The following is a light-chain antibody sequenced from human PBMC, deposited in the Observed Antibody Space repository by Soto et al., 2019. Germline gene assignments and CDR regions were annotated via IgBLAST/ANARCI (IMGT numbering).Light chain of an antibody. CDR2: HVS. J-gene: IGKJ1*01. CDR3: QQYNGYPWT. Sequence: DIQMTQSPSTLSASVGDRVTITCRASQSISSWLAWYQQKPGKAPKLLIYHVSSLESGVPSRFSGSGSGTEFTLTISSLQPDDFATYYCQQYNGYPWTFGQGTKVEIK. CDR1: QSISSW. V-gene: IGKV1-5*03.